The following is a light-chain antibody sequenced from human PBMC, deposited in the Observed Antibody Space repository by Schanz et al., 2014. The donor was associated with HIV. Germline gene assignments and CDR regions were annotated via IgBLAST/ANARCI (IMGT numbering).Light chain of an antibody. CDR3: QQYYSPPFS. CDR1: QRLSSSY. Sequence: EIVLTQSPGSLSLSPGGRATLSCGASQRLSSSYLAWYQQKRDQPPRLVIYATSTRAAGIPDRFSGTGSGTDFTLTISSLQAEDVAVYSCQQYYSPPFSFGPGTKVDIK. CDR2: ATS. V-gene: IGKV3-20*01. J-gene: IGKJ3*01.